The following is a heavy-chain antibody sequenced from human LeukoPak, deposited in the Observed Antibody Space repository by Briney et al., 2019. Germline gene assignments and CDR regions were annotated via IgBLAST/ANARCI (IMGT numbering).Heavy chain of an antibody. D-gene: IGHD2-15*01. V-gene: IGHV1-18*01. Sequence: ASVKVSCKASGYTFTSYGISWVRQAPGQGLEWMGWISAYNGNTNYAQKLQGRVTMTTDTSTSTANMELRSLRSDDAAVYDCAREAAREGVGFDYWGQGTLVTVSS. CDR3: AREAAREGVGFDY. CDR2: ISAYNGNT. CDR1: GYTFTSYG. J-gene: IGHJ4*02.